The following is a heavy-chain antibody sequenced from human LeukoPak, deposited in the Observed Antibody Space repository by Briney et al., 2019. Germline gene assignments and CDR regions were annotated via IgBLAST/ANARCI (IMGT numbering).Heavy chain of an antibody. D-gene: IGHD6-19*01. V-gene: IGHV1-8*02. J-gene: IGHJ6*02. CDR3: ARVTRSWQWLVLGVNYYYYGMDV. CDR1: GYTFTGYY. CDR2: MNPNSGNT. Sequence: ASVKVSCKASGYTFTGYYMHWVRQAPGQGLEWMGWMNPNSGNTGYAQKFQGRVTMTRNTSISTAYMELSSLRSEDTAVYYCARVTRSWQWLVLGVNYYYYGMDVWGQGTTVTVSS.